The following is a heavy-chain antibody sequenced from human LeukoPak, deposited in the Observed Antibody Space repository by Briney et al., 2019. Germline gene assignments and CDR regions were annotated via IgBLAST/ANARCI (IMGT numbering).Heavy chain of an antibody. V-gene: IGHV1-2*02. CDR3: ARGRYCSGGSCYSGWFDP. CDR2: INPNSGGT. J-gene: IGHJ5*02. Sequence: ASVKVSCKASGYTFTGYYMHWVRQAPGQGLEWMGWINPNSGGTNYAQKFQGRVTMTRDTSISTAYMVLSRLRSDDTAVYYCARGRYCSGGSCYSGWFDPWGQGTLVTVSS. CDR1: GYTFTGYY. D-gene: IGHD2-15*01.